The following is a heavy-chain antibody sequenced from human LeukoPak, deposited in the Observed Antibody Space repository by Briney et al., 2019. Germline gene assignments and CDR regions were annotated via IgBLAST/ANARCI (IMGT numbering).Heavy chain of an antibody. V-gene: IGHV1-8*01. CDR3: ARESTYYYDSSGTQAYAFDI. Sequence: ASVKVSCKASGYTFTSYDINWVRQATGQGLEWMGWMNPNSGNTGYAQKFQGRVTMTTDTSTSTAYMELRSLRSDDTAVYYCARESTYYYDSSGTQAYAFDIWGQGTMVTVSS. CDR2: MNPNSGNT. J-gene: IGHJ3*02. CDR1: GYTFTSYD. D-gene: IGHD3-22*01.